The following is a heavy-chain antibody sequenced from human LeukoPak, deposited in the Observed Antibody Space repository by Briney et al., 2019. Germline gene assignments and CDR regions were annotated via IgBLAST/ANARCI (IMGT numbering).Heavy chain of an antibody. V-gene: IGHV3-11*03. CDR1: GFTFSDEY. J-gene: IGHJ4*02. D-gene: IGHD6-19*01. CDR2: ISNSGTYT. CDR3: ARSRGAGPGAYFDY. Sequence: PGGSLRLSCAASGFTFSDEYMSWIRQAPGKGLEWVSYISNSGTYTNYADSVRGRFTISRDSAKHSLYLQMNSLRAEDTAAYYCARSRGAGPGAYFDYWGQGTLVTVSS.